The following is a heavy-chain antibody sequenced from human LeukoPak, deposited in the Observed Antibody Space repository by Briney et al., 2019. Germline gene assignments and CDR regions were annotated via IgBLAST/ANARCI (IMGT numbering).Heavy chain of an antibody. D-gene: IGHD6-13*01. CDR1: GGSISSYY. V-gene: IGHV4-59*01. Sequence: SETLSLTCTVSGGSISSYYWSWIRQPPGKGLEWIGYIYYSGSTNYNPSLKSRVTISVDTSKNQFSLKLSSVTAADTAVYYCARGRLAAAGTLDYWGQGTLVTVSS. CDR3: ARGRLAAAGTLDY. J-gene: IGHJ4*02. CDR2: IYYSGST.